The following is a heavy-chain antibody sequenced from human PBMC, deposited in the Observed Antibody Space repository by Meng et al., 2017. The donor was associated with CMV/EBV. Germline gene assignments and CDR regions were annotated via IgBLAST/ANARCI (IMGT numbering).Heavy chain of an antibody. CDR1: GDSVTSGRHF. CDR3: ARGNYQYYAMDV. V-gene: IGHV4-61*01. CDR2: VYYTGKT. Sequence: SETLSLTCSVSGDSVTSGRHFWSWLRQPPGKGLEWIGYVYYTGKTNYNSSLKSRVTISLDTSQKQFSLKLKSVTAADTAVYYCARGNYQYYAMDVWGQWTTVTVSS. J-gene: IGHJ6*02.